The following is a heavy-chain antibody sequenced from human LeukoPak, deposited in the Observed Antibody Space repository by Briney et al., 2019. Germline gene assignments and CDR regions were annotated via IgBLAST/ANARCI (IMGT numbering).Heavy chain of an antibody. V-gene: IGHV1-18*01. CDR1: GYTFTSYG. CDR2: ISAYNGNT. Sequence: ASVKVSCKASGYTFTSYGISWVRQAPGQGLEWMGWISAYNGNTNYAQKLQGRVTMTTDTSTSTAYMELRSLRSDDTAVYYCARAFWSGSYRSQPFDYWGQGTLVTVS. D-gene: IGHD3-3*01. J-gene: IGHJ4*02. CDR3: ARAFWSGSYRSQPFDY.